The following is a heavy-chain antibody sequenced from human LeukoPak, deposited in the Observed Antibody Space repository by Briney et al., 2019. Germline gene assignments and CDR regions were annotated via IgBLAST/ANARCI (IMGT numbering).Heavy chain of an antibody. Sequence: SETLSLTCTVFGYSINSGYYWGWIRQAPGKGLEWIGSMFHTGNSYYNPSLKRRVTIAIDTSKNQFSLKLSSVTAADTAVYYCAREWNYYAFEIWGQGTMVSVSS. CDR1: GYSINSGYY. CDR3: AREWNYYAFEI. CDR2: MFHTGNS. V-gene: IGHV4-38-2*02. D-gene: IGHD1-7*01. J-gene: IGHJ3*02.